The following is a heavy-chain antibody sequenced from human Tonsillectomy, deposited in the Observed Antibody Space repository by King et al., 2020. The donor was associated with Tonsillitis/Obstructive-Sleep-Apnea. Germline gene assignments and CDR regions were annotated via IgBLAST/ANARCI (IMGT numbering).Heavy chain of an antibody. CDR1: GYSFTSYW. V-gene: IGHV5-10-1*03. CDR2: IDPTDSYN. Sequence: VQLVESGAEVKKPGESLKISCKGSGYSFTSYWISWVRQMPGKGLEWMGRIDPTDSYNNYSPSFQGHVTISADKSISTAYLQWSSLKASDTAMYYCARGDCSSASCYTENWFDLWGQGTLVTVAS. D-gene: IGHD2-2*02. CDR3: ARGDCSSASCYTENWFDL. J-gene: IGHJ5*02.